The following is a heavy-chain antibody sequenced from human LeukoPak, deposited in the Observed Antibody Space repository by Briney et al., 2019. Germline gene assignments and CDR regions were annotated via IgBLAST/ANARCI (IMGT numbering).Heavy chain of an antibody. J-gene: IGHJ4*02. Sequence: PSETLSLTCTVSGGSVSSGSYYWSWIRQPPGKGLEWIGYIYYSGSTNYNPSLKSRVTIPVDTSKNQFSLKLSSVTAADTAVYYCAREAGIAAAGTGVGTFDYWGQGTLVTVSS. CDR2: IYYSGST. CDR1: GGSVSSGSYY. V-gene: IGHV4-61*01. CDR3: AREAGIAAAGTGVGTFDY. D-gene: IGHD6-13*01.